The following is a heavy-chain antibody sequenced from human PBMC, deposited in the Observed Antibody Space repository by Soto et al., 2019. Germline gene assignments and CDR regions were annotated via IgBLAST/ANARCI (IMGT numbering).Heavy chain of an antibody. J-gene: IGHJ4*02. V-gene: IGHV1-18*01. D-gene: IGHD3-9*01. Sequence: ASVKVSCKASGYTFTCYGISWVRQAPGQGLEWMGWISAYNGNTNYAQKLQGRVTMTTDTSTSTAYMELRSLRSDDTAVYYCARDWYFYDILTGSSYYFDYWGQGTLVTVSS. CDR3: ARDWYFYDILTGSSYYFDY. CDR1: GYTFTCYG. CDR2: ISAYNGNT.